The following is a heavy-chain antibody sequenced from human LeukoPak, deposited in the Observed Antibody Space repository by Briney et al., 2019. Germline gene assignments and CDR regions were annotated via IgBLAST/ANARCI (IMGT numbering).Heavy chain of an antibody. Sequence: ASVKVPCKASGYTFTGYYMHWVRQAPGQGLEWMGWINPNSGNTGYAQKFQGRVTMTRDTSISTAYMELSSLGSEDTAVYFCARGIEAGYDYWGQGTLVTVSS. J-gene: IGHJ4*02. V-gene: IGHV1-8*02. D-gene: IGHD5-12*01. CDR3: ARGIEAGYDY. CDR2: INPNSGNT. CDR1: GYTFTGYY.